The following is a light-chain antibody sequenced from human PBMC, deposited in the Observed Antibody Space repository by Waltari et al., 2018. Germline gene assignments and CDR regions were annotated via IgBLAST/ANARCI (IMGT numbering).Light chain of an antibody. CDR2: AAS. V-gene: IGKV1-39*01. CDR3: QQSFNTAPLT. J-gene: IGKJ4*01. Sequence: DIQMTQSPTSVSASLGDRVTITCRSSQNINTYLNWLQQRPGQPPKLLIYAASTLQSVVPSRFSGRGSGTHFTLTITGLQPEDFATYYCQQSFNTAPLTFGGGTKVEI. CDR1: QNINTY.